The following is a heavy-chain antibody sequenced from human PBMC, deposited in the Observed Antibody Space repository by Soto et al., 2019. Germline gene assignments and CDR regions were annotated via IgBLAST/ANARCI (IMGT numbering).Heavy chain of an antibody. CDR1: GFTFSNAW. CDR2: IKSKTDGGTT. CDR3: TTDGRGASSSWFDY. D-gene: IGHD6-13*01. J-gene: IGHJ4*02. V-gene: IGHV3-15*01. Sequence: GGSLRLSCAASGFTFSNAWMSWVRQAPGKGLEWVGRIKSKTDGGTTDYAAPVKGRFTISRDDSKNTLYLQMNSLKTEDTAVYCCTTDGRGASSSWFDYWGQGTLVTVSS.